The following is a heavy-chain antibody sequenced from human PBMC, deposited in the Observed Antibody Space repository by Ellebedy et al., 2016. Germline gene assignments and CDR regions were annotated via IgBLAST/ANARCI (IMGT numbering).Heavy chain of an antibody. D-gene: IGHD1-1*01. CDR2: ITWNSENI. V-gene: IGHV3-9*01. J-gene: IGHJ6*03. Sequence: SLKISXGGSGFMFDEYAMHWVRQAPGKGLEWVSGITWNSENIGYADSVKGRFTISRDNAKNSVHLQMNSLRAEDTALYYCAKGPATFYMDVWGKGTTVTVSS. CDR1: GFMFDEYA. CDR3: AKGPATFYMDV.